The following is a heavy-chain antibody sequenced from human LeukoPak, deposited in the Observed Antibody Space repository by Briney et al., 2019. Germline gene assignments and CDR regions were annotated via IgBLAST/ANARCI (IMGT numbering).Heavy chain of an antibody. CDR1: GFTVSSNY. V-gene: IGHV3-53*01. CDR3: ATKYYYDSSGFHFDY. Sequence: GGSLRLSCAASGFTVSSNYMSWVRQAPGKGLEWVSVIYSGGSTYYADSVKGRFTISRDNSKNTLYLQMNSLRAEDTAVYYCATKYYYDSSGFHFDYWGQGTLVTVSS. D-gene: IGHD3-22*01. CDR2: IYSGGST. J-gene: IGHJ4*02.